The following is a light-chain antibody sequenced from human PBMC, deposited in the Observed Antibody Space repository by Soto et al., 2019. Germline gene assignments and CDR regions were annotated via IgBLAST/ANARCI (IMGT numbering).Light chain of an antibody. CDR2: EGS. V-gene: IGLV2-23*01. J-gene: IGLJ1*01. CDR3: CSYAGSRYV. CDR1: SSDVGSYNL. Sequence: QSARTQPASVSGSPGQSITISCTGTSSDVGSYNLVSWYQQHPGKAPKLMIYEGSKRPSGVSNRFSGSKSGNTASLTISGLQAEDEADYYCCSYAGSRYVFGTGTKVTVL.